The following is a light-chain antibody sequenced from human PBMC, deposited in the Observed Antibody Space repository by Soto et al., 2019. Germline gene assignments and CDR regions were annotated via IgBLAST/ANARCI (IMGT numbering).Light chain of an antibody. CDR2: EVS. CDR3: TSYTKRNTVL. J-gene: IGLJ1*01. V-gene: IGLV2-14*01. Sequence: QSALTQTASVSGSPGQSITISCTGTSSDVGVYNSVSWYVHHPGKAPKLIIFEVSSRPSGVSDRFSGSKSGNTASLTISGLQAEDEATYYCTSYTKRNTVLFGTGTKLTVL. CDR1: SSDVGVYNS.